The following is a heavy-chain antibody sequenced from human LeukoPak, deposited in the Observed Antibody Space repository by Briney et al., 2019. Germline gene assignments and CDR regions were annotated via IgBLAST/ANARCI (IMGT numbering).Heavy chain of an antibody. J-gene: IGHJ3*02. CDR2: ISSSSSYI. CDR1: GFTFSSYS. D-gene: IGHD3-16*01. V-gene: IGHV3-21*01. CDR3: ARDLLLTVRLGAFDI. Sequence: GGSLRLSCAASGFTFSSYSMNGVRQAPGKGLEWVSSISSSSSYIYYADSVKGRFTISRDNAKNSLYLQMNSLRAEDTAVYYCARDLLLTVRLGAFDIWGQGTMVTVSS.